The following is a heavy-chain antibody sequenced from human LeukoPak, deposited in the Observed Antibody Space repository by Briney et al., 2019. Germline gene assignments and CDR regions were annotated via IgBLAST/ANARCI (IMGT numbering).Heavy chain of an antibody. CDR3: ARKGGTILDYRDFDY. CDR1: GFTFSTYT. CDR2: ISYDGNNK. V-gene: IGHV3-30*04. D-gene: IGHD2-2*02. J-gene: IGHJ4*02. Sequence: PGGSLRLSCAASGFTFSTYTMHWVRQAPGKGLEWVAVISYDGNNKYYADSVKGRFTISRDISKGTLYLQMNSLRAEDAAVYYCARKGGTILDYRDFDYWGQGTLVTVSS.